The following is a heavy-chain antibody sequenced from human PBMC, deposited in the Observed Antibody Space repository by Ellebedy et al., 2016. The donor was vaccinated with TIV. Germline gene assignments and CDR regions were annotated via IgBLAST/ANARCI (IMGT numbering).Heavy chain of an antibody. CDR3: ARDDGSYYFDY. V-gene: IGHV3-33*01. D-gene: IGHD2-15*01. CDR2: IWYDGSNK. J-gene: IGHJ4*02. Sequence: GESLKISCAASGFTFSRYGMHWVRQAPGKGLEWVAVIWYDGSNKYYADSVKGRFTISRENSKNTLYLQMNSLRAEDTALYYCARDDGSYYFDYWGQGTLVTVSS. CDR1: GFTFSRYG.